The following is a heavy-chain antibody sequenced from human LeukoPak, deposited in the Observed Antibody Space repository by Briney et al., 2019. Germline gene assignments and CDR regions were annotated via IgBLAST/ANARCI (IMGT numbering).Heavy chain of an antibody. Sequence: GGSLRLSCAASGFTFSSYWMHWVRQAPGKGLVWVSRINSDGSSTSYADSVKGRLTISRDNAKNTLYLQMNSLRAEDTAVYYCARRLVVAATPYYYYGMDVWGQGTTVTVSS. CDR1: GFTFSSYW. V-gene: IGHV3-74*01. CDR3: ARRLVVAATPYYYYGMDV. D-gene: IGHD2-15*01. J-gene: IGHJ6*02. CDR2: INSDGSST.